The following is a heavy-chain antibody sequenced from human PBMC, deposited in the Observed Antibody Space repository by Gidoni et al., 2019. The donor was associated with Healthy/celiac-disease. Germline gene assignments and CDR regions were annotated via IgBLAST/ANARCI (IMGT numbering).Heavy chain of an antibody. CDR3: AAGITMVRGVMAFDI. J-gene: IGHJ3*02. V-gene: IGHV1-2*02. D-gene: IGHD3-10*01. CDR1: GYTFTGYY. Sequence: QVQLVQSGAEVKKPGASVKVSCKASGYTFTGYYMHWVRQSPEQWLERMGWINPDSGGTNYAWKLQGRVTMTRDTSISTAYMELSRLRSDDTAVYYCAAGITMVRGVMAFDIWGQGTMVTVSS. CDR2: INPDSGGT.